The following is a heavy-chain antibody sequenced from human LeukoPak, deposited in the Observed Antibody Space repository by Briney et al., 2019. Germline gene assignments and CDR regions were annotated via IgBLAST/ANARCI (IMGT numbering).Heavy chain of an antibody. CDR2: IYYSGST. D-gene: IGHD6-19*01. CDR3: ARGGLYSSGWYSELDY. J-gene: IGHJ4*02. V-gene: IGHV4-59*01. Sequence: SETLSLTCTVSGGSISSYYWSWIRQPPGKGLEWIGNIYYSGSTNYNPSLKSRVTISVDTSKNQFSLKLSSVTAADTAVYYCARGGLYSSGWYSELDYWGQGTLVTVSS. CDR1: GGSISSYY.